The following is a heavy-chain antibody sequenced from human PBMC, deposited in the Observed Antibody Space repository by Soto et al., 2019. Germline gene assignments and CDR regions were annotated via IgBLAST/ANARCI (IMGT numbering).Heavy chain of an antibody. D-gene: IGHD3-22*01. J-gene: IGHJ2*01. CDR3: ARDRAPYYYDSSGYRPRAYWYFDL. Sequence: QVPLVQSGAEVKKPGASVKVSCKASGYTFTSYGISWVRQAPGQGLEWMGWISAYNGNTNYAQKLQGRVTMTTDTSTSTAYMELRSLRSDDTAVYYCARDRAPYYYDSSGYRPRAYWYFDLWGRGTLVTVSS. CDR1: GYTFTSYG. V-gene: IGHV1-18*04. CDR2: ISAYNGNT.